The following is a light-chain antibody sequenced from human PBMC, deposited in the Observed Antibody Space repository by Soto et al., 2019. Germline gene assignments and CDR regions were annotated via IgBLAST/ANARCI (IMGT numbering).Light chain of an antibody. CDR2: KAS. CDR3: QQYNSYPRT. CDR1: QSISSW. Sequence: DIQMTLSPSTLSASVGDRVTITCRASQSISSWLAWYQQKPGKAPKLLIYKASSLESGVPSRFSGSGSGTEFTLTISSLQPDDFSTYCCQQYNSYPRTFGQGTKVEIK. J-gene: IGKJ1*01. V-gene: IGKV1-5*03.